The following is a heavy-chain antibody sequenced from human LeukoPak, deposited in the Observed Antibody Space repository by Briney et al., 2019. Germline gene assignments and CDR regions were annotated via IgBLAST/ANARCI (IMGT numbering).Heavy chain of an antibody. CDR1: GYTFTSYG. J-gene: IGHJ4*02. CDR3: TRDMLGGDGDYDFDY. Sequence: ASVKVSCKASGYTFTSYGISWVRQAPGQGLEWMGWISAYNGNTNYAQKLQGRVTMTTDTSTSTAYMELRSLRSDDTAVYYCTRDMLGGDGDYDFDYWGQGTLVTVSS. V-gene: IGHV1-18*01. CDR2: ISAYNGNT. D-gene: IGHD4-17*01.